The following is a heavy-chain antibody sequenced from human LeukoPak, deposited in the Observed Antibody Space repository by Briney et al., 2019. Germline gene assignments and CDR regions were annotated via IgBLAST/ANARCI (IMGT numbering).Heavy chain of an antibody. CDR3: AREEDIVVVPAGQAFDY. D-gene: IGHD2-2*01. CDR1: GFTFSSYA. V-gene: IGHV3-21*01. J-gene: IGHJ4*02. CDR2: ISSSSSYI. Sequence: GGSLRLSCAASGFTFSSYAMHWVRQAPGKGLEWVSSISSSSSYIYYADSVKGRFTISRDNAKNSLYLQMNSLRAEDTAVYYCAREEDIVVVPAGQAFDYWGQGTLVTVSS.